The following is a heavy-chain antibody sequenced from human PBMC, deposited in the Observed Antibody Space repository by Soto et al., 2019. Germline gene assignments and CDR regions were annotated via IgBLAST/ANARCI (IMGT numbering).Heavy chain of an antibody. CDR2: ISDSGRTT. CDR1: GFTFGSYA. Sequence: EVQLLESGGGLVQPGGSLRLSCAASGFTFGSYAMNWLRQAPGRGLECVSFISDSGRTTYYADSVKGRFTVSRDNSKNTLYLQMNSLRAEDTALYYCAKVRGPSYSDDSVAGWGTGQTVTVSS. D-gene: IGHD3-16*01. V-gene: IGHV3-23*01. J-gene: IGHJ6*03. CDR3: AKVRGPSYSDDSVAG.